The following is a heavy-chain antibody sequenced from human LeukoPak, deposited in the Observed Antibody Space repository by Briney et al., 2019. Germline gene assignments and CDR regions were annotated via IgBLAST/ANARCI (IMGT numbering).Heavy chain of an antibody. Sequence: GGSLRLSCAASGFTFDDYTMHWVRQAPGKGLEWVSLISWDGGSTYYADSVKGRFTISRDNSKNSLYLQMNSLRTEDTALYYCAKGLPYPYDSSGFWDQGTLVTVSS. D-gene: IGHD3-22*01. CDR2: ISWDGGST. CDR1: GFTFDDYT. V-gene: IGHV3-43*01. J-gene: IGHJ4*02. CDR3: AKGLPYPYDSSGF.